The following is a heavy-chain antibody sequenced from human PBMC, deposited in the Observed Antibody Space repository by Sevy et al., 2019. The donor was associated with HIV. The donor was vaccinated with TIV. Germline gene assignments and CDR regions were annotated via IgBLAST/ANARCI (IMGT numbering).Heavy chain of an antibody. V-gene: IGHV4-61*02. D-gene: IGHD6-19*01. CDR2: IYTSRST. J-gene: IGHJ5*02. CDR3: ARASSSGWYNGWFDP. Sequence: SETLSLTCTVSGGSISSGSYYWSWIRQPAGKGLEWIGRIYTSRSTNYNPSLKSRVTISVDTSKNQFSLKLSSVTAADTAVYYCARASSSGWYNGWFDPWGQGTLVTVSS. CDR1: GGSISSGSYY.